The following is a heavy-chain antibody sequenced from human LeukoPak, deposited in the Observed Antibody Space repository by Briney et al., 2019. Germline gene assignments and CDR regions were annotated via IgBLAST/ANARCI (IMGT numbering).Heavy chain of an antibody. V-gene: IGHV4-38-2*01. D-gene: IGHD3-9*01. CDR3: ARLPSYGILTVYYKGGEFDY. CDR2: IYHSGST. CDR1: GYSISSGYY. Sequence: SETLSLTCAVSGYSISSGYYWGWIRQPPGKGLEWIGSIYHSGSTYYNPSLKSRVTISVDTSKNHFSLKLSSVTAADTAVYYCARLPSYGILTVYYKGGEFDYWGQGTLVTASS. J-gene: IGHJ4*02.